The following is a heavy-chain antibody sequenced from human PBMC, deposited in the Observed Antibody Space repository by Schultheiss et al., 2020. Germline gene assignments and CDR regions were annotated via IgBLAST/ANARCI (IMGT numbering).Heavy chain of an antibody. J-gene: IGHJ6*03. D-gene: IGHD2-15*01. V-gene: IGHV4-39*07. CDR2: IYHSGST. CDR3: AREIVLYYYYMDV. CDR1: GGSISSSSYY. Sequence: GSLRLSCTVSGGSISSSSYYWGWIRQPPGKGLEWIGEIYHSGSTNYNPSLKSRVTISVDTSKNQFSLKLSSVTAADTAVYYCAREIVLYYYYMDVWGKGTTVTVSS.